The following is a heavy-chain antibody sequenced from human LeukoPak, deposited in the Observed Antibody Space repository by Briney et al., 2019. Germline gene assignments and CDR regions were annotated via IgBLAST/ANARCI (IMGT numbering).Heavy chain of an antibody. J-gene: IGHJ3*02. V-gene: IGHV4-34*01. CDR3: AVAGIVAEDAFDI. CDR2: INHSGGT. Sequence: SETLSLTCAVYGGPFSGYYWSWFRQPPGKGLEWIGEINHSGGTNYNPSLKSRILISADASKNQFSLKLSSVTAADTAVYYCAVAGIVAEDAFDIWGQGTMVTVSS. D-gene: IGHD6-13*01. CDR1: GGPFSGYY.